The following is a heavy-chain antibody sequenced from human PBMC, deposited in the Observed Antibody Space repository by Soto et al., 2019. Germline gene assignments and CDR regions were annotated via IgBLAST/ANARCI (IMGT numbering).Heavy chain of an antibody. V-gene: IGHV1-18*01. CDR3: VRLGDSYGYRGSYYFDY. J-gene: IGHJ4*02. Sequence: QVQLMQSGAEVKKPGASVKVSCKASGYTFTNYGISWVRQAPGQGLEWVGWIGAYNVNTDYAQKLQGRVTMTADTSKRTADVELRSLISDDTAVYSCVRLGDSYGYRGSYYFDYWGQGTLVTVSS. CDR2: IGAYNVNT. CDR1: GYTFTNYG. D-gene: IGHD3-22*01.